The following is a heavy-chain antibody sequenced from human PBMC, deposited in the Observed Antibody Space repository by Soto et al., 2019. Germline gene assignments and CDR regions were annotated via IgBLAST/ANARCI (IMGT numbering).Heavy chain of an antibody. Sequence: GGSLRLSCAASGFTFSSYWMSWVRQAPGKGLEWVANIKQDGSEKYYVDSVKGRFTISRDNAKNSLYLQMNSLRAEDTAVYYCARGGGQTSGLYYYYGMDVWGQGTTVTVSS. V-gene: IGHV3-7*01. CDR3: ARGGGQTSGLYYYYGMDV. J-gene: IGHJ6*02. D-gene: IGHD3-10*01. CDR1: GFTFSSYW. CDR2: IKQDGSEK.